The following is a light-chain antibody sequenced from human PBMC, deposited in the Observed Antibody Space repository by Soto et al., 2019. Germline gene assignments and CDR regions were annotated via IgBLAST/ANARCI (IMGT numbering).Light chain of an antibody. CDR3: EEYCNSPGG. CDR1: QSVSNNY. CDR2: DAS. V-gene: IGKV3-20*01. Sequence: EIVLTQSPGTLSLSPGERATLSCRASQSVSNNYLAWYQQKPGQAPRLLIYDASNRATGVPARFSGRGSGTEFRRASCSEQAEECALSYCEEYCNSPGGLGGGTRLEIK. J-gene: IGKJ4*02.